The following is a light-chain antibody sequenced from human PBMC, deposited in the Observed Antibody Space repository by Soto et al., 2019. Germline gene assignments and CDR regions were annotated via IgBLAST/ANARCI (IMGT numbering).Light chain of an antibody. Sequence: DIQMTQSPSSLSASVGHRVTITCRASQGISNYLAWYQQKPGKVPKLLIYAASTLQSGLPSRFSGSGSGTDLPLTISSLQPEDVAIYYCLQYNSAPFTFSRGTKVDIK. CDR1: QGISNY. CDR2: AAS. V-gene: IGKV1-27*01. J-gene: IGKJ3*01. CDR3: LQYNSAPFT.